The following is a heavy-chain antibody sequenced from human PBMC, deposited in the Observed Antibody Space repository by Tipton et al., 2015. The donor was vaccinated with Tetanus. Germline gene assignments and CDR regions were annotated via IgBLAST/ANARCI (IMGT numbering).Heavy chain of an antibody. Sequence: TLSLTCTVSGGSISSSSYYWGWIRQPPGKGLEWIGSIYYSGSTYYNPSLKSRVTISVDTSKNQFSLKLSSVTAADTAVYYCARDSAGGYDPYNWFDPWGQGTLVTVSS. CDR1: GGSISSSSYY. V-gene: IGHV4-39*07. J-gene: IGHJ5*02. D-gene: IGHD5-12*01. CDR3: ARDSAGGYDPYNWFDP. CDR2: IYYSGST.